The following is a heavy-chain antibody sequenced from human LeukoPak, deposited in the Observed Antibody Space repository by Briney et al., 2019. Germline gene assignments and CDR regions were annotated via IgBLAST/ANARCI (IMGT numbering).Heavy chain of an antibody. CDR1: GFSFSSYA. CDR2: ISGSGVST. V-gene: IGHV3-23*01. D-gene: IGHD3-9*01. J-gene: IGHJ4*02. Sequence: GGSLRLSCAASGFSFSSYAMNWVRQAPGKGLEWVSTISGSGVSTFYADSVKGRFTISRDNSKSTLYLQMNSLRAEDTAVYYCAKCPTDYDSLTGYYPFDNWGQGTLVTVSS. CDR3: AKCPTDYDSLTGYYPFDN.